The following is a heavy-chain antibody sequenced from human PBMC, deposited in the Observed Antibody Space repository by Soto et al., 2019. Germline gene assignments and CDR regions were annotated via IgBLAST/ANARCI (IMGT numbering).Heavy chain of an antibody. CDR2: ISGSGGST. J-gene: IGHJ4*02. CDR3: AKLWSHILEWLSGSYYFDY. D-gene: IGHD3-3*01. Sequence: GGSLRLSCAASGFTFSSYAMSWVRQAPGKGLEWVSAISGSGGSTYYADSVKSRFTISRDNSKNTLYLQMNSLRAEDTAVYYCAKLWSHILEWLSGSYYFDYWGQATLVTVSS. V-gene: IGHV3-23*01. CDR1: GFTFSSYA.